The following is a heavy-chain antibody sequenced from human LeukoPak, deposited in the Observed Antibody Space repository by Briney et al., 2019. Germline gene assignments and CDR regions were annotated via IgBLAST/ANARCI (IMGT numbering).Heavy chain of an antibody. J-gene: IGHJ4*02. CDR1: GFPFSSYW. V-gene: IGHV3-74*01. CDR3: VRSGGDY. CDR2: INGDGSST. Sequence: PGGSLRLSCAASGFPFSSYWMHWVRQVPGKGLVWVSRINGDGSSTSYADSVKGRFTISRDNAKNTLYLQMNSLRAEDTAVYYCVRSGGDYWGQGTLVTVSS.